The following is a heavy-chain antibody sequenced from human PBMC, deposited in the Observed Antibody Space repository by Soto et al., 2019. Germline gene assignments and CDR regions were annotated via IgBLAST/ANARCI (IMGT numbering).Heavy chain of an antibody. CDR3: GRDGSSTANWLGP. CDR1: CASVYIGGYY. CDR2: IYYTGVT. V-gene: IGHV4-31*03. D-gene: IGHD2-2*01. Sequence: PSWALSLTSTASCASVYIGGYYWAWISQNPGKGLEWIGYIYYTGVTYYNPSLGSRVDISVDTSKNQFSLDLTSVTAADTAVYYCGRDGSSTANWLGPWGQGLLVTVSS. J-gene: IGHJ5*02.